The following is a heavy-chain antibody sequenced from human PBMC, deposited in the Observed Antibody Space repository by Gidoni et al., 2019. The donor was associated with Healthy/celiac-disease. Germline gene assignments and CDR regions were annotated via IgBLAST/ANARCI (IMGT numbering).Heavy chain of an antibody. V-gene: IGHV4-31*03. Sequence: QVQLQESGPGLVKPSQTLSLTCPVSGGSISSGGYYWSWIRQHPGKGLEWIGYIYYSGSTYYNPSLKSRVTISVDTSKNQFSLKLSSVTAADTAVYYCARDKADYYDSSGCFDYWGQGTLVTVSS. CDR2: IYYSGST. J-gene: IGHJ4*02. CDR1: GGSISSGGYY. CDR3: ARDKADYYDSSGCFDY. D-gene: IGHD3-22*01.